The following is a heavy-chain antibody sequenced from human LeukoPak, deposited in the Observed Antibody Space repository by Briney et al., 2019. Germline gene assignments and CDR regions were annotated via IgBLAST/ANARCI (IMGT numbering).Heavy chain of an antibody. J-gene: IGHJ6*02. CDR1: GFTFSSYS. CDR3: ARDIRWGRMDV. V-gene: IGHV3-21*04. CDR2: ISSSSSYI. D-gene: IGHD3-16*01. Sequence: GGSLRLSCAASGFTFSSYSMNWVRQAPGKGLEWVSSISSSSSYIYYADSVKGRFTISRDNAKNSLYLQMNSLRAEDTAVYYCARDIRWGRMDVWGQGTTVTVSS.